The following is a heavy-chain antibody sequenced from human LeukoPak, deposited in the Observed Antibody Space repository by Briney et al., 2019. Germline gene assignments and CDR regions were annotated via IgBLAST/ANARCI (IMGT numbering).Heavy chain of an antibody. D-gene: IGHD2-15*01. CDR2: ISGSGDST. CDR1: GFTFSGYA. J-gene: IGHJ4*02. Sequence: GGSLRLSCAASGFTFSGYAMSWVRQAPGKGLEWVSAISGSGDSTYYADSVKGRFTISRDNSKNTLYLQMNSLRVEDTAVYYCAKAGYGGSSTTTYGDYWGQGTLVTVSS. V-gene: IGHV3-23*01. CDR3: AKAGYGGSSTTTYGDY.